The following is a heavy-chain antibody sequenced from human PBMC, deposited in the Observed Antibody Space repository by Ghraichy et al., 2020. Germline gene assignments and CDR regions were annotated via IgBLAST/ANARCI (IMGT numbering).Heavy chain of an antibody. CDR1: GFTFSSYS. Sequence: GGSLRLSCAASGFTFSSYSMNWVRQAPGKGLEWVSYISSSSSTIYYADSVKGRFTISRDNAKNSLYLQMNSLRAEDTAVYYCARDMYSSGIELFDYWGQGTLVTVSS. J-gene: IGHJ4*02. D-gene: IGHD6-19*01. CDR3: ARDMYSSGIELFDY. CDR2: ISSSSSTI. V-gene: IGHV3-48*01.